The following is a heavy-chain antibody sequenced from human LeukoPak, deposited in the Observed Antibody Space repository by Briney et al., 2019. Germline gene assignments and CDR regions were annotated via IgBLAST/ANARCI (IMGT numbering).Heavy chain of an antibody. Sequence: GGSLRVSCAASGFTFSDFSMYWVPPAPGKGLGWVADIWYDGSNRQYADSVKGRFTISRDNSKNTLYLQMNSLRAEDTAVYYCARDFGFSPSSGYSFDYWGQGALVTVSS. CDR2: IWYDGSNR. CDR3: ARDFGFSPSSGYSFDY. CDR1: GFTFSDFS. J-gene: IGHJ4*02. V-gene: IGHV3-33*08. D-gene: IGHD3-22*01.